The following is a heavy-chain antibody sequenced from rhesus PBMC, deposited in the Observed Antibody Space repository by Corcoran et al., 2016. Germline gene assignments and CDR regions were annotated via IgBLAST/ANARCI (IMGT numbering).Heavy chain of an antibody. V-gene: IGHV4S7*01. D-gene: IGHD6-37*01. Sequence: QVQLQESGPGLVKASETLSLTCAVSGGSISDIYYWTWIRQPPGKGLEWIGNMYGTSGSTSYNSSLKSRVTISKDTSKNQFSLKVTSVTAADTAVYYCARRRLAGPHFDYWGQGILVTVSS. CDR3: ARRRLAGPHFDY. J-gene: IGHJ4*01. CDR2: MYGTSGST. CDR1: GGSISDIYY.